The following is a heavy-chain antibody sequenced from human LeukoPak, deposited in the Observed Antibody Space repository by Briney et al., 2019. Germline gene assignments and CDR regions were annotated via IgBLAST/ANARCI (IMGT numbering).Heavy chain of an antibody. CDR3: ARHLTVAGTNYFDY. D-gene: IGHD6-19*01. Sequence: GESLKISCKGSGYSFTSYWIGWVRQMPGKGLEWMGIIYPGDSDTRYSPSFQGQVTISADKSIGTAYLQWSSLKASDTAMYYCARHLTVAGTNYFDYWGQGTLVSVSS. CDR2: IYPGDSDT. V-gene: IGHV5-51*01. J-gene: IGHJ4*02. CDR1: GYSFTSYW.